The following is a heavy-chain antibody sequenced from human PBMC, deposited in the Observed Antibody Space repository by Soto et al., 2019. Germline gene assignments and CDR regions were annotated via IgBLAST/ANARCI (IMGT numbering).Heavy chain of an antibody. CDR3: ARTTYYDILAGPTPFDY. J-gene: IGHJ4*02. V-gene: IGHV3-30-3*01. CDR2: ISYDGSNK. Sequence: QVQLVESGGGVVQPGRSLRLSCAASGFTFSSYAMHWVRQAPGKGLEWVAVISYDGSNKYYADSVKGRFTISRDNSKNTLNLQMNSLRAEDTAVYYCARTTYYDILAGPTPFDYWGQGTLVTVSS. D-gene: IGHD3-9*01. CDR1: GFTFSSYA.